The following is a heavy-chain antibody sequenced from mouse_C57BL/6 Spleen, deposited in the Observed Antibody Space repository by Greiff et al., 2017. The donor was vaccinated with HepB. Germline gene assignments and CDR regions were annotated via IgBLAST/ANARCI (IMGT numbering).Heavy chain of an antibody. CDR3: ARNWDY. CDR2: INPSTGGT. D-gene: IGHD4-1*01. J-gene: IGHJ2*01. CDR1: GYSFTGYY. Sequence: VQLKESGPELVKPGASVKISCKASGYSFTGYYMNWVKQSPEKSLEWIGEINPSTGGTTYNQKFKAKATLTVYKSSSTAYMQLKSLTSEDSAVYYCARNWDYWGQGTTLTVSS. V-gene: IGHV1-42*01.